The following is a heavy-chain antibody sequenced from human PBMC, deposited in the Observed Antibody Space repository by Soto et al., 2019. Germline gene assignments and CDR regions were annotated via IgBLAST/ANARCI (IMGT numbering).Heavy chain of an antibody. J-gene: IGHJ6*03. CDR3: ARVGGGYCSGGSCYSRGYYYYYMDV. V-gene: IGHV3-66*01. CDR1: GFTVSSNY. CDR2: IYSGGST. D-gene: IGHD2-15*01. Sequence: GGSLRLSCAASGFTVSSNYMSWVRQAPGKGLEWVSVIYSGGSTYYADSVKGRFTISRDNSKNTLYLQMNSLRAEDTAVYYCARVGGGYCSGGSCYSRGYYYYYMDVWGKGTTVTVSS.